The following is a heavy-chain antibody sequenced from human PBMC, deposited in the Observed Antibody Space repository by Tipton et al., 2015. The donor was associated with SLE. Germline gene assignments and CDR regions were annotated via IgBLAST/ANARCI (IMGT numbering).Heavy chain of an antibody. CDR2: INHSGST. Sequence: TLSLTCAVYGGSFSGYYWSWIRQPPGKGLEWIGEINHSGSTNYNPPLKSRVTISVNTSKNQFSLKLSSVTAADTAVYYCAGTEEGYCSGGSCYGYWGQGTLVTVSS. CDR3: AGTEEGYCSGGSCYGY. J-gene: IGHJ4*02. D-gene: IGHD2-15*01. CDR1: GGSFSGYY. V-gene: IGHV4-34*01.